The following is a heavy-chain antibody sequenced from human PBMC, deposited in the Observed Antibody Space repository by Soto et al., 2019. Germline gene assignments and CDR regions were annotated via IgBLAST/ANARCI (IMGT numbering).Heavy chain of an antibody. Sequence: GGSLRLSCAASGFTFSSYWMSWVRQAPGKGLEWVANIKQDGSEKYYVDSVKGRFTISRDNAKNSLYLQMNSLRAEDTAVYYCARVNCGGDCPTRYYYYGMDVWGQGTTVTVSS. CDR2: IKQDGSEK. J-gene: IGHJ6*02. CDR3: ARVNCGGDCPTRYYYYGMDV. CDR1: GFTFSSYW. D-gene: IGHD2-21*02. V-gene: IGHV3-7*05.